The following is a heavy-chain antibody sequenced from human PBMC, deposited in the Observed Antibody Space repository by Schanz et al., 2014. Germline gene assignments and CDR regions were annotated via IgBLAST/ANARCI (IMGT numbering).Heavy chain of an antibody. D-gene: IGHD2-15*01. CDR1: GFTFGSYP. Sequence: VQLGESGGGLVQPGGSLRLSCAASGFTFGSYPIHWVRQAPGKGLEWVAVISHDGNNKYYGDSVKGRFTISRDNSKKTVYLLMNSLRVEDTAVYYCARVVAAAPQGCNYWGRGTLVTVSS. CDR3: ARVVAAAPQGCNY. CDR2: ISHDGNNK. J-gene: IGHJ4*02. V-gene: IGHV3-30*04.